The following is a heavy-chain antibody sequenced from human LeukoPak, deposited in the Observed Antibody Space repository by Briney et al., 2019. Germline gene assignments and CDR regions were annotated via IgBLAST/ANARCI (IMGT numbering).Heavy chain of an antibody. V-gene: IGHV1-18*01. J-gene: IGHJ6*02. Sequence: ASVKVSCKASGYTFTSYGISWVRQAPGQGLECMGWISAYNGNTNYAQKLQGRVTMTTDTSTSTAYMELRSLRSDDTAVYYCARDSTSMVGFYYYGMDVWGQGTTVTVSS. D-gene: IGHD2-8*01. CDR3: ARDSTSMVGFYYYGMDV. CDR1: GYTFTSYG. CDR2: ISAYNGNT.